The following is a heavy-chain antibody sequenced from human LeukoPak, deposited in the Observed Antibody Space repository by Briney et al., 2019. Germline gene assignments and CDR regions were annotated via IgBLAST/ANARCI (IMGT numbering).Heavy chain of an antibody. D-gene: IGHD2-2*01. CDR2: IKQDGSEK. CDR3: ARDLLVPAAPSYY. CDR1: GFTLSSYW. J-gene: IGHJ4*02. Sequence: GGSLRLSCAASGFTLSSYWMSWVRQAPGKGLEWMANIKQDGSEKYYVDSVEGRFTISRDNAKNSLYLQMNSLRAEDTAVYYCARDLLVPAAPSYYWGQGTLVTVSS. V-gene: IGHV3-7*01.